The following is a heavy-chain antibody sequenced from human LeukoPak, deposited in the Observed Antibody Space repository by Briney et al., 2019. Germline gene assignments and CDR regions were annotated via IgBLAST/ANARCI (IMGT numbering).Heavy chain of an antibody. J-gene: IGHJ4*02. V-gene: IGHV3-48*03. D-gene: IGHD3-10*01. Sequence: PGGTLRLSCTDSGFTLSGYEMNWVRQAPGKGLEWASYISRSGTTILYADSVEGRFTVSRDNPKNSLYLQMNSLRAEDTAVYYCATDGGKLGELIFGSWGQGTLVTVSS. CDR2: ISRSGTTI. CDR1: GFTLSGYE. CDR3: ATDGGKLGELIFGS.